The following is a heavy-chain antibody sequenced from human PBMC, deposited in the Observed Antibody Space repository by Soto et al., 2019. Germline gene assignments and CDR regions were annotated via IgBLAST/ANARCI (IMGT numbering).Heavy chain of an antibody. J-gene: IGHJ3*02. Sequence: GGSLRLSCAASGFTFSNAWMNWVRQAPGKGLEWVGRIKSKTDGGTTDYAAPVKGRFTISRDDSKNKLDLKMNSLKTEDTAVYYCTTDPITIFGVVTKGVPDNDAFDIWGQGTMVTVSS. CDR1: GFTFSNAW. CDR2: IKSKTDGGTT. CDR3: TTDPITIFGVVTKGVPDNDAFDI. D-gene: IGHD3-3*01. V-gene: IGHV3-15*07.